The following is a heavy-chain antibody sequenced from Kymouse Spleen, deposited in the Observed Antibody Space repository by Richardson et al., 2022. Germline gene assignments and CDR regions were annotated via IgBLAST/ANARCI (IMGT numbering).Heavy chain of an antibody. V-gene: IGHV4-39*01. Sequence: QLQLQESGPGLVKPSETLSLTCTVSGGSISSSSYYWGWIRQPPGKGLEWIGSIYYSGSTYYNPSLKSRVTISVDTSKNQFSLKLSSVTAADTAVYYCARQVAGPLANWAYYYYYGMDVWGQGTTVTVSS. J-gene: IGHJ6*02. CDR3: ARQVAGPLANWAYYYYYGMDV. CDR1: GGSISSSSYY. CDR2: IYYSGST. D-gene: IGHD7-27*02.